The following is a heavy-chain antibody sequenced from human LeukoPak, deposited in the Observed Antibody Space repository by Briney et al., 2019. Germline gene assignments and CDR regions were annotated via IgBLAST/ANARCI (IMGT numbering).Heavy chain of an antibody. CDR1: GASFSDSF. CDR3: ARGRYGPRLGN. CDR2: INNSGSA. D-gene: IGHD3-16*01. V-gene: IGHV4-34*01. Sequence: TSETLSLTCAVYGASFSDSFWSWIRQSPEKGLEWIGEINNSGSASYDPSLNSRVIMSVDRSKNQFSLRLTSVTAADTAVYYCARGRYGPRLGNWGQGTLVTVSS. J-gene: IGHJ4*02.